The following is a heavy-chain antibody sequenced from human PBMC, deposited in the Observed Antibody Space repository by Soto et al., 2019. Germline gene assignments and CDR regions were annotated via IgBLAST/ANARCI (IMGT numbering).Heavy chain of an antibody. Sequence: PGGAPRPAWRAVWCTFSSQSMNWVRQAPGKGLEWVSAISGDSASTYYADSVKDRFTISRDNSKNTLYLQMNSLRAEDTAVYYCARPEIAVSWGNGPDYRGQGTLVTVSS. CDR2: ISGDSAST. J-gene: IGHJ4*02. CDR1: WCTFSSQS. CDR3: ARPEIAVSWGNGPDY. D-gene: IGHD1-26*01. V-gene: IGHV3-23*01.